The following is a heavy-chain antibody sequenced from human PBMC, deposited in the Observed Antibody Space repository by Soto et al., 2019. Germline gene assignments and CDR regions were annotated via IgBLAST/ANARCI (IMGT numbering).Heavy chain of an antibody. CDR1: GYSFTSYW. J-gene: IGHJ6*02. V-gene: IGHV5-10-1*01. CDR3: ARNLAAAGTYYYYVMDV. D-gene: IGHD6-13*01. Sequence: GESMKISCKSSGYSFTSYWISWVRQMPGKGLEWMGRIDPSDSYTNYSPSFQGHVTISADKSISTAYLQWSSLKASDTAMYYCARNLAAAGTYYYYVMDVWGQGTTVTVSS. CDR2: IDPSDSYT.